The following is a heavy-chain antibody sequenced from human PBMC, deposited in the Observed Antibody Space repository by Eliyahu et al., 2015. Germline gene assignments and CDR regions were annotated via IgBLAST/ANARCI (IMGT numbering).Heavy chain of an antibody. V-gene: IGHV1-69*01. D-gene: IGHD5-18*01. Sequence: QVQLVQSGAEVKKPGSSVKVSCKASGGTFSSYAISWVRQAPGQGLEWMGGIIPIFGTANYAQKFQGRVTITADESTSTAYMELSSLRSEDTAVYYCARSQNTAMARGPQFDPWGQGTLVTVSS. CDR3: ARSQNTAMARGPQFDP. J-gene: IGHJ5*02. CDR1: GGTFSSYA. CDR2: IIPIFGTA.